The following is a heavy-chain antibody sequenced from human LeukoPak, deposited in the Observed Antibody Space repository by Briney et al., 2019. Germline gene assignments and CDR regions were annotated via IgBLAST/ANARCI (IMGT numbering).Heavy chain of an antibody. CDR3: ARGEGERKEGGLIDY. CDR1: GFTFSSYA. V-gene: IGHV3-30*04. D-gene: IGHD3-16*01. CDR2: ISYDGSNK. Sequence: GGSLRLSCAASGFTFSSYAMHWVRQAPGKGLEWVAVISYDGSNKYYADSVKGRFTISRDNSKNTLYLQMNSLRAEDTAVYYCARGEGERKEGGLIDYWGQGTLVTVSS. J-gene: IGHJ4*02.